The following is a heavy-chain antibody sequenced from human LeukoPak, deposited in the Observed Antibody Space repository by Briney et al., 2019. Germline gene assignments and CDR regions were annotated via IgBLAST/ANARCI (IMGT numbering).Heavy chain of an antibody. J-gene: IGHJ4*02. CDR3: ARVKGPFDY. CDR2: IYYSGST. V-gene: IGHV4-59*01. Sequence: TSETLSLTCAVYGGSFSGYYWSWIRQPPGKGLEWIGYIYYSGSTNYNPSLKSRVTISVDTSKNQFSLKLSSVTAADTAVYYCARVKGPFDYWGQGTLVTVSS. CDR1: GGSFSGYY.